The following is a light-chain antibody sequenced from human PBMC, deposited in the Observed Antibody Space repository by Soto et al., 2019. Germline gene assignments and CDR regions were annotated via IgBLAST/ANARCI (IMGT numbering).Light chain of an antibody. V-gene: IGKV3-11*01. CDR1: QSVSSY. Sequence: EIVLTQSPATLSLSPGERATLSCRASQSVSSYLAWYQQKPGQAPRLLIYGASNRATAIPARFSGSGSGTDFTLTISSLEPEDFAVYYCQHRGKWPRTFGQGTKLEIK. CDR3: QHRGKWPRT. J-gene: IGKJ2*01. CDR2: GAS.